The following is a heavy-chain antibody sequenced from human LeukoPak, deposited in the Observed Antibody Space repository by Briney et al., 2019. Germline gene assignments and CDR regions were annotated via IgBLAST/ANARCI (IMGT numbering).Heavy chain of an antibody. CDR2: ISGSGGST. CDR1: GFTFSSYA. Sequence: GGSLRLSCAASGFTFSSYAMSWVRQAPGKGLEWVSAISGSGGSTYYADSVKGRFTISRDNSKNTLYLQMNSLRAEDTAVYYCAKDLSSIAAAGTPLDYGGQGTLVTASS. V-gene: IGHV3-23*01. J-gene: IGHJ4*02. D-gene: IGHD6-13*01. CDR3: AKDLSSIAAAGTPLDY.